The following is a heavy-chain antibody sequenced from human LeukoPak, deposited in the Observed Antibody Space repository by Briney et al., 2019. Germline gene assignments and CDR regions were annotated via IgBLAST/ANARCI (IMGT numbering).Heavy chain of an antibody. Sequence: GGSLRLSCAASGFTFSSYAMHWVRQAPGKGLEWVAVISYDGSNKYYADSVKGRFTISRDNSKNTLYLQMNSLRAEDTAVYYCARALGGAGVFDPWGQGTLVTVSS. J-gene: IGHJ5*02. CDR1: GFTFSSYA. V-gene: IGHV3-30-3*01. CDR2: ISYDGSNK. D-gene: IGHD2-21*01. CDR3: ARALGGAGVFDP.